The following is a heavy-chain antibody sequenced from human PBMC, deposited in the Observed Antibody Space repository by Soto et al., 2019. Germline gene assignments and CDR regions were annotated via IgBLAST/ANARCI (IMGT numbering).Heavy chain of an antibody. CDR2: ISGSGVST. Sequence: XXSLRLSCAASGFTFISYAMRWVLQAPGKGLEWVSGISGSGVSTHYADSVKGRFTISRDNSKNTLYLQMNSLRAEDTAAYYCAKEVGYSSGYDYFDYWGQGTLVTVSS. V-gene: IGHV3-23*01. CDR3: AKEVGYSSGYDYFDY. CDR1: GFTFISYA. D-gene: IGHD6-19*01. J-gene: IGHJ4*02.